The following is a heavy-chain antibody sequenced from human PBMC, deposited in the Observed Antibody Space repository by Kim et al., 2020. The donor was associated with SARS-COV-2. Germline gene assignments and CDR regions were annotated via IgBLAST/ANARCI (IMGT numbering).Heavy chain of an antibody. D-gene: IGHD3-16*01. CDR2: GST. Sequence: GSTNYNPSLKSRVTISVDTSKNQFSLKLSSVTAADTAVYYCARGGGLVDYWGQGTLVTVSS. J-gene: IGHJ4*02. V-gene: IGHV4-59*09. CDR3: ARGGGLVDY.